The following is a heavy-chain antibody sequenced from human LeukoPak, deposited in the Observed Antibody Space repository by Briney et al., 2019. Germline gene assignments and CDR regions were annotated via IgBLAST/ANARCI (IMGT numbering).Heavy chain of an antibody. CDR1: GGSFSFYY. J-gene: IGHJ3*02. CDR2: ISQSGST. CDR3: ARALGAFDI. V-gene: IGHV4-34*01. Sequence: SETLSLTCGVPGGSFSFYYWSWIRQPPGKGLEWIGEISQSGSTNYNPSLKSRVNISLDTSENQFSLKLSSVTAADTAVYYCARALGAFDIWGQGTMVTVSS.